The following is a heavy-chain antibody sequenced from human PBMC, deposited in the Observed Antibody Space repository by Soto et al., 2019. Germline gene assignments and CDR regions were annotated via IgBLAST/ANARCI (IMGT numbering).Heavy chain of an antibody. D-gene: IGHD4-4*01. CDR1: GGSISRYY. CDR3: ARGYSNHFFDY. J-gene: IGHJ4*02. V-gene: IGHV4-59*01. CDR2: IYYSGST. Sequence: SETLSLPCTVYGGSISRYYGSWIRQPPGKGLERIGYIYYSGSTNYNPSLKSRVTISVDTSKNQFSLKLSSVTAADTAVYYCARGYSNHFFDYWGQGTLVTVSS.